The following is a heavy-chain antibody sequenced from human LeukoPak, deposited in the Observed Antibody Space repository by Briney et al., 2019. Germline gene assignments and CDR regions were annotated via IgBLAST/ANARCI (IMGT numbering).Heavy chain of an antibody. V-gene: IGHV4-30-4*08. CDR2: IYYSGST. Sequence: SQTLSLTCTVSGGSISSGDYYWSWIRQPPGKGLEWIGYIYYSGSTYYNPSLKSRVTISVDTSKNQFSLQLSSVTAADTAVYYCARIGYCSGGSCYSNWFDPWGQGTLVTVSS. CDR1: GGSISSGDYY. CDR3: ARIGYCSGGSCYSNWFDP. D-gene: IGHD2-15*01. J-gene: IGHJ5*02.